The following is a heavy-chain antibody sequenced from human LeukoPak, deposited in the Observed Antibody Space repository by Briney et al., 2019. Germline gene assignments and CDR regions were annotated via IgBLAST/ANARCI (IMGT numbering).Heavy chain of an antibody. J-gene: IGHJ4*02. D-gene: IGHD3-22*01. CDR2: IYSGGST. V-gene: IGHV3-53*01. Sequence: GGSLRLSCAASGFTVSSNYMSWVRQAPGKGLEWVSVIYSGGSTYYAGSVKGRFTISRDNSKDTLYLQMNSLRAEDTAVYYCASLKDYYDSSGSSYWGQGTLVTVSS. CDR1: GFTVSSNY. CDR3: ASLKDYYDSSGSSY.